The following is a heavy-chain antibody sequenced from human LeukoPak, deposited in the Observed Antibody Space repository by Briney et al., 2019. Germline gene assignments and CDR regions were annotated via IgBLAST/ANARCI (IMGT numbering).Heavy chain of an antibody. CDR1: GGTFSSYA. Sequence: SVKVSCKASGGTFSSYAISWVRQAPGQGLEWMGGIIPIFGTANYAQKFQGRVTITTDESTSTAYVELSSLRSEDTAVYYCARAQDIVVVPAALNQDYYYYYYMDVWGKGTTVTVSS. V-gene: IGHV1-69*05. D-gene: IGHD2-2*01. J-gene: IGHJ6*03. CDR3: ARAQDIVVVPAALNQDYYYYYYMDV. CDR2: IIPIFGTA.